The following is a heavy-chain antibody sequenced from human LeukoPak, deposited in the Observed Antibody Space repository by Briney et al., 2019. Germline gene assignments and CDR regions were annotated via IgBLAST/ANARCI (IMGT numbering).Heavy chain of an antibody. CDR3: ARDRRFLYDFWSGPNFDY. V-gene: IGHV1-18*01. CDR1: GYTFTSYG. J-gene: IGHJ4*02. D-gene: IGHD3-3*01. Sequence: ASVKVSCKGSGYTFTSYGISWVRQAPGQGLEWMGWISAYNGNTNYAQKPQGRVTMTTDTSTSTAYMELRSLRSDDTAVYYCARDRRFLYDFWSGPNFDYWGQGTLVTVSS. CDR2: ISAYNGNT.